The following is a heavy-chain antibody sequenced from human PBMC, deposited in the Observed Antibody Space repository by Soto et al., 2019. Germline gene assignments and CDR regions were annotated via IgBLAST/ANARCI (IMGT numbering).Heavy chain of an antibody. J-gene: IGHJ4*02. CDR2: IYYSGST. Sequence: QVQLQESGPGLVKPSQTLSLTCTVSGGSISGCGYYWSWIRQHPGKSLEWIGYIYYSGSTSFNPSLKGRVTISVDTSKNQFSLKLRSVTAADTAVYYCARGVLHWGQGTLVTVSS. CDR1: GGSISGCGYY. CDR3: ARGVLH. V-gene: IGHV4-31*03.